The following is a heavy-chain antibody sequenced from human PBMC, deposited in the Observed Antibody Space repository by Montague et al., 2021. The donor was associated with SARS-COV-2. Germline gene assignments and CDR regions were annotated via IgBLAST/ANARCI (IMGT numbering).Heavy chain of an antibody. Sequence: SLRLSCAASGFTFSSYGMHWVRQAPGKGLEWVAVIWYDGSNKYYADSVKGRFTISRDNSKNTLYLQMNSLRAEDTAVYYCAGALSASYSVGGDSFDIWGQGTMVTVSS. V-gene: IGHV3-33*01. J-gene: IGHJ3*02. CDR2: IWYDGSNK. D-gene: IGHD5/OR15-5a*01. CDR3: AGALSASYSVGGDSFDI. CDR1: GFTFSSYG.